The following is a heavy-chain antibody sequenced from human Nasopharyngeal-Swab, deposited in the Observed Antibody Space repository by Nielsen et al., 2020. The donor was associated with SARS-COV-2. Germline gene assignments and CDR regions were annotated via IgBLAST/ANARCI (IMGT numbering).Heavy chain of an antibody. J-gene: IGHJ5*02. V-gene: IGHV4-4*07. CDR2: IYTSGST. D-gene: IGHD6-13*01. CDR3: ARDMRIAAAGTVWFDP. CDR1: GGSISSYY. Sequence: SCTVSGGSISSYYWSWIRQPAGKGLEWIGRIYTSGSTNYNPSLKSRVTMSVDTSKNQFSLKLSSVTAADTAVYYCARDMRIAAAGTVWFDPWGQGTLVTVSS.